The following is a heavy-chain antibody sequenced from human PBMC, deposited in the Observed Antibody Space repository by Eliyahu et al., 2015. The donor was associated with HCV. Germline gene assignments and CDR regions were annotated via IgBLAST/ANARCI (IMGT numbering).Heavy chain of an antibody. CDR3: ASRYYGVIVNVHYGMDV. Sequence: QVQLVQSGAEVKKPGSSVKVSCKASGGTFSSYAISWVRKAPGQGLEWMGRIIPILGIANYAQKFQGRVTITADKSTSTAYMELSSLRSEDTAVYYCASRYYGVIVNVHYGMDVWGQGTTVTVSS. J-gene: IGHJ6*02. D-gene: IGHD3-16*02. V-gene: IGHV1-69*04. CDR2: IIPILGIA. CDR1: GGTFSSYA.